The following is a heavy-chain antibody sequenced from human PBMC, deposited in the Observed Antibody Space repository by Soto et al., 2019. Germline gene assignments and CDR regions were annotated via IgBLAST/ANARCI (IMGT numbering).Heavy chain of an antibody. J-gene: IGHJ6*03. CDR2: ISWDGGST. CDR3: AKDIDKYYYYYMDV. CDR1: GYTFTGYY. V-gene: IGHV3-43*01. Sequence: GASVKVSCKASGYTFTGYYMHWVRQAPGKGLEWVSLISWDGGSTYYADSVKGRFTISRDNSKNSLYLQMNSLRTEDTALYYCAKDIDKYYYYYMDVWGKGTTVTVSS.